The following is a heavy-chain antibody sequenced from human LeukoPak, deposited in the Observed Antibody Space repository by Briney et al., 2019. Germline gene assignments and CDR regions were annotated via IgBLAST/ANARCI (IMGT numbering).Heavy chain of an antibody. D-gene: IGHD3-22*01. J-gene: IGHJ5*02. CDR1: GYTFTSYG. CDR2: ISAYNGNT. CDR3: ARDLRQGGYYYNWFDP. V-gene: IGHV1-18*01. Sequence: ASVKVSCKASGYTFTSYGISWVRQAPGQGLEWMGWISAYNGNTNYAQKLHGRVTMTTDTSTSTAYMELRSLRSDDTAVYYCARDLRQGGYYYNWFDPWGQGTLVTVSS.